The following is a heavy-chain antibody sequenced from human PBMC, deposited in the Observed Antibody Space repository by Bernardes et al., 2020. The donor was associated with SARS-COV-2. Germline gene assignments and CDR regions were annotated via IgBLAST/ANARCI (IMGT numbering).Heavy chain of an antibody. CDR1: GASVNTGFNY. V-gene: IGHV4-61*01. CDR2: IYYTGDT. Sequence: SETLSLTCSVSGASVNTGFNYWGWVRQAPGKGLEWIGNIYYTGDTKYNPSLRSRVTISIDTSKNQFSLNLTSVTAADTAVYYCARDQFKYFYPSGTPSVSEAFDIWGQGTMVTVSS. D-gene: IGHD3-10*01. CDR3: ARDQFKYFYPSGTPSVSEAFDI. J-gene: IGHJ3*02.